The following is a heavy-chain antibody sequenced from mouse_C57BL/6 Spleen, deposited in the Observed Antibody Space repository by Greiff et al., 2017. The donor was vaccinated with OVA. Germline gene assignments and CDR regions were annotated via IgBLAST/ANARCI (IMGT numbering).Heavy chain of an antibody. CDR3: ARSDSNLAY. Sequence: EVQLQQSGAELVKPGASVKLSCTASGFNIKDYYMHWVKQRTEQGLEWIGRIDPEDGETKYAPNFQGKATITADTSSNTAYLQLSSLTSEDTAVYYCARSDSNLAYWGQGTLVTVSA. CDR2: IDPEDGET. J-gene: IGHJ3*01. CDR1: GFNIKDYY. D-gene: IGHD2-5*01. V-gene: IGHV14-2*01.